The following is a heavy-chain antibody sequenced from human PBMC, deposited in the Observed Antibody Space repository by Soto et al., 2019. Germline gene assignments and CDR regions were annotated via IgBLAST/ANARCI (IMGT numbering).Heavy chain of an antibody. D-gene: IGHD3-3*01. Sequence: QVQLQESGPGLVKPSQTLSLTCTVSGGSISSGGYYWTWIRQHPGKGLEWIGYIYYSGSTYYNPSLKSRVTISVDTSKNQFSLKLSSVTAADTAVYYCARGRVGFFWSGRRDNWFDPWGQGTLVTVSS. CDR2: IYYSGST. CDR1: GGSISSGGYY. J-gene: IGHJ5*02. V-gene: IGHV4-31*03. CDR3: ARGRVGFFWSGRRDNWFDP.